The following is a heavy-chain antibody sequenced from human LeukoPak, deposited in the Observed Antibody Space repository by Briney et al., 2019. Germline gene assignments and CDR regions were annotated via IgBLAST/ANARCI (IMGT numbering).Heavy chain of an antibody. D-gene: IGHD6-6*01. V-gene: IGHV1-2*02. CDR1: GYTFTDYY. J-gene: IGHJ4*02. CDR2: INPNSGGT. CDR3: ARARWQLVPYFDS. Sequence: ASVTVSYKASGYTFTDYYMHWVRQAPGQGLEWMGWINPNSGGTNFAQKFQGRVAMTRDTSISTAYMELSSLRSDDTAVYYCARARWQLVPYFDSWGQGTLVTVSS.